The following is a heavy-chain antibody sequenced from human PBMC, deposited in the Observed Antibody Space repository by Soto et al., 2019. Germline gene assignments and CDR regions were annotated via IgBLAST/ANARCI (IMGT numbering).Heavy chain of an antibody. CDR3: TTRYNWNDLANDAFDI. J-gene: IGHJ3*02. Sequence: PGGSLRLSCAASGFTFSNAWMNWVRQAPGKGLEWVGRIKSKTDGGTTDYAAPVKGRFTISRDDSKNTLYLQMNSLKTEDTAVYYCTTRYNWNDLANDAFDIWGQGTMVTVSS. CDR2: IKSKTDGGTT. V-gene: IGHV3-15*07. D-gene: IGHD1-1*01. CDR1: GFTFSNAW.